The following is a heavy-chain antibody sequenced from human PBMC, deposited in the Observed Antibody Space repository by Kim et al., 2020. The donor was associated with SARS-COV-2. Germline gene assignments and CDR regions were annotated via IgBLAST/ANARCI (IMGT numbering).Heavy chain of an antibody. J-gene: IGHJ2*01. Sequence: ASVKVSCKASGYTFTSYGISWVRQAPGQGLEWMGWISAYNGNTNYAQKLQGRVTMTTDTSTSTAYMELRSLRSDDTAVYYCARERGQFVKGGDGYIKYWYFDLWGRGTLVTVSS. CDR3: ARERGQFVKGGDGYIKYWYFDL. V-gene: IGHV1-18*04. CDR2: ISAYNGNT. D-gene: IGHD3-16*01. CDR1: GYTFTSYG.